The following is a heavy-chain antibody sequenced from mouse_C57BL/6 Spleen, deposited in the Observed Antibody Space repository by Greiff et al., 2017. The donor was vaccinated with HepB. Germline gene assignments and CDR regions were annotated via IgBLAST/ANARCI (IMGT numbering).Heavy chain of an antibody. Sequence: QVQLKQPGAELVKPGASVKLSCKASGYTFTSYWMQWVKQRPGQGLEWIGEIDPSDSYTNYNQKFKGKATLTVDTSSSTAYMQLSSLTSEDSAVYYCARGGYYGSRDYWGQGTTLTVSS. D-gene: IGHD1-1*01. CDR1: GYTFTSYW. CDR2: IDPSDSYT. J-gene: IGHJ2*01. V-gene: IGHV1-50*01. CDR3: ARGGYYGSRDY.